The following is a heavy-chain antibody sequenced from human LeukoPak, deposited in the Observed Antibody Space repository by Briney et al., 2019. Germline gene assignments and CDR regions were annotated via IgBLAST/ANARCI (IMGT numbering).Heavy chain of an antibody. D-gene: IGHD2-21*02. CDR1: GVSFDDYY. V-gene: IGHV4-34*01. CDR2: INHSGYT. J-gene: IGHJ4*02. CDR3: TRMTAGHDY. Sequence: SETLSLTCAVSGVSFDDYYWSWVRQTPGKGLEWIGEINHSGYTNDGPSLKSRVTLSIDTSRKQFSLNLRSVTVADTGIYYCTRMTAGHDYWGQGTLVTVSS.